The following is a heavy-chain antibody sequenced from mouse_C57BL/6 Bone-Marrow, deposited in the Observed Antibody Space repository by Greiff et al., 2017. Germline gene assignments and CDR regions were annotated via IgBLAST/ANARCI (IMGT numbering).Heavy chain of an antibody. V-gene: IGHV1-85*01. CDR3: ALRSWFAY. CDR1: GYTFTSYD. Sequence: VQLQQSGPELVKPGASVKLSCKASGYTFTSYDINWVKQRPGPGLEWIGWIYPRDGSTKYNEKFKGKATLTVDTSSSTAYMELHSLTSEDSAVYFCALRSWFAYWGQGTLVTVSA. J-gene: IGHJ3*01. D-gene: IGHD1-1*01. CDR2: IYPRDGST.